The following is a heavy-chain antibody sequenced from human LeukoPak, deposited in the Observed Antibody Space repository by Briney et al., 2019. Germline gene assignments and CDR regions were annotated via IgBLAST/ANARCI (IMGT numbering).Heavy chain of an antibody. CDR3: ARKAGTSFLYFDWLMEGMDYFDY. CDR2: ISAYNGNT. V-gene: IGHV1-18*01. D-gene: IGHD3-9*01. CDR1: GYTFTSYG. J-gene: IGHJ4*02. Sequence: GASVKVSCKASGYTFTSYGISWVRQAPGQGLEWMGWISAYNGNTNYAQKLQGRVTMTTDTSTSTAYMELRSLRSDDTAVYYCARKAGTSFLYFDWLMEGMDYFDYWGQGTLVTVSS.